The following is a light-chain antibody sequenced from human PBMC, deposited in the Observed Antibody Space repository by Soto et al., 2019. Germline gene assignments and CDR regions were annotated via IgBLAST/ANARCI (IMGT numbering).Light chain of an antibody. CDR3: HSYRGTSTLGV. V-gene: IGLV2-14*01. CDR2: EVT. J-gene: IGLJ2*01. Sequence: QSALTQPASVSGSPGQSIAISCTGTSSDIGAYNFVSWYQQHPGRAPKLIIYEVTNRPSGVSDRFSGSKSGNTASLTISGLQAEDEADYYCHSYRGTSTLGVFGGGTKLTVL. CDR1: SSDIGAYNF.